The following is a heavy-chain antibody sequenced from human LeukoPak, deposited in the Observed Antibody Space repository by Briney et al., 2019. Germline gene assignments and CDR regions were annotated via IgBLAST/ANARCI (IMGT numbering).Heavy chain of an antibody. J-gene: IGHJ4*02. CDR3: ATEPILLTIFGVATDY. V-gene: IGHV3-30*01. Sequence: GGSLRLSCAASGFTFSSYAMHWVRQAPGNGLDWVAVISYDGSNKYYADSVKGRFTISRDNSKNTLYLQMNSLRAEDTAVYYCATEPILLTIFGVATDYWGQGTLVTVSS. D-gene: IGHD3-3*01. CDR2: ISYDGSNK. CDR1: GFTFSSYA.